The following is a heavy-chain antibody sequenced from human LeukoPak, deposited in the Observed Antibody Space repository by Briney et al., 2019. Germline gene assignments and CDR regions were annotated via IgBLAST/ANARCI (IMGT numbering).Heavy chain of an antibody. J-gene: IGHJ4*02. CDR1: GFTFSSYW. CDR3: ARDLQYSSSWYEGSFCYFDY. Sequence: PGGSLRLSCAASGFTFSSYWMSWVRQAPGKGLEWVANIKQDGSEKYYVDSVKGRFTISRDNAKNSLYLQMNSLRAEDTAVYYCARDLQYSSSWYEGSFCYFDYWGQGTLVTVSS. D-gene: IGHD6-13*01. CDR2: IKQDGSEK. V-gene: IGHV3-7*01.